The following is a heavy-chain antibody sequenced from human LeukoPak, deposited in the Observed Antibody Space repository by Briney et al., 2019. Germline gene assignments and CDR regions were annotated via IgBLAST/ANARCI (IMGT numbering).Heavy chain of an antibody. V-gene: IGHV3-33*08. CDR3: ARDLGDYVSYGMDA. Sequence: QPGGSLRLSCAASGFTFSNYAMSWIRQAPGKGLEWMAVIWYDGTNKYYADSVKGRFTISRDNSKNTLHLQMNSLRAEDTAVYYCARDLGDYVSYGMDAWGQGTTVTVSS. J-gene: IGHJ6*02. CDR1: GFTFSNYA. D-gene: IGHD4-17*01. CDR2: IWYDGTNK.